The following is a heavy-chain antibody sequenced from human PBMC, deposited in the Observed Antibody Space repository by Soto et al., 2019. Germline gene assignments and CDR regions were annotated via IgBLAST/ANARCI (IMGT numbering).Heavy chain of an antibody. D-gene: IGHD6-19*01. J-gene: IGHJ4*03. CDR2: IYHGGTT. V-gene: IGHV4-38-2*02. CDR1: GDSISSGSY. Sequence: PSETLSLTCTVSGDSISSGSYWGWIRQPPGEGPEWIASIYHGGTTFYNPSLKSRISISVDTSKNQFSLRLTSVTAADTATYYCARVHVMVVAGSTFDYWGPGTRVTVSS. CDR3: ARVHVMVVAGSTFDY.